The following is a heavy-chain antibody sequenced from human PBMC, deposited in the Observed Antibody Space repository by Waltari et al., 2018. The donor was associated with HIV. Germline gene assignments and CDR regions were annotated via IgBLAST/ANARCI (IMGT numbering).Heavy chain of an antibody. V-gene: IGHV4-38-2*02. D-gene: IGHD4-17*01. Sequence: QVQLQESGPGLVKPSETLSLTCTVSGYSISSGYYWGWIRQPPGKGLEWIGSIYHSGSTYYNPSLKSRVTISVDTSKNQFSLKLSSVTAADTAVYYCARTTSGDYGAYWGQGTLVTVSS. CDR1: GYSISSGYY. CDR2: IYHSGST. CDR3: ARTTSGDYGAY. J-gene: IGHJ4*02.